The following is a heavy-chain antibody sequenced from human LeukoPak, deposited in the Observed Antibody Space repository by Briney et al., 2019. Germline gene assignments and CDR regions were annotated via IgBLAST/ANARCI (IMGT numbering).Heavy chain of an antibody. Sequence: GGSLRLSFAASRFPFSHYAMSWVRQAPGKGLEWGSTISGSRGSTYYADSVKGRFTISRDNSKNTLYLQMNSLRAEDTAVYYCAKNHYYGVLGLFQNWGQGTLVTVSS. CDR1: RFPFSHYA. V-gene: IGHV3-23*01. J-gene: IGHJ1*01. CDR2: ISGSRGST. CDR3: AKNHYYGVLGLFQN. D-gene: IGHD3-10*01.